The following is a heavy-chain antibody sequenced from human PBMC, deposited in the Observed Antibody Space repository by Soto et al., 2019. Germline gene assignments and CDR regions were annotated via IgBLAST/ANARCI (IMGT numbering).Heavy chain of an antibody. D-gene: IGHD1-26*01. Sequence: TLSLTCTVSGGSISSYYWSWIRQPPGKGLEWIGYIYYSGSTNYNPSLKSRVTISVDTSKNQFSLKLSSVTAADTAVYYCARESGSFTFDYWGQGTLVTVSS. CDR1: GGSISSYY. CDR2: IYYSGST. V-gene: IGHV4-59*01. J-gene: IGHJ4*02. CDR3: ARESGSFTFDY.